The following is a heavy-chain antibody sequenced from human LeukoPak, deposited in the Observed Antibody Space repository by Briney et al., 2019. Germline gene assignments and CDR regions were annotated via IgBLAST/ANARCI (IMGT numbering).Heavy chain of an antibody. CDR3: AKDYSDSRVGDVFLEY. V-gene: IGHV3-23*01. J-gene: IGHJ4*02. Sequence: PGGSLRLSCAASGLTFSDYAMSWVRQAPGKGLEWVSGITSGFTAHYADSVKGRLPISRDNFRNTFHLQMNSLRAEDTAVYYCAKDYSDSRVGDVFLEYWGQGTLVTVSS. CDR2: ITSGFTA. CDR1: GLTFSDYA. D-gene: IGHD1-26*01.